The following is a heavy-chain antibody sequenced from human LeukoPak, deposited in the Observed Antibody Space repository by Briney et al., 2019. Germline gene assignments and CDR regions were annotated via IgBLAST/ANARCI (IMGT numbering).Heavy chain of an antibody. CDR3: ARQAAAGNYIDY. J-gene: IGHJ4*02. D-gene: IGHD6-13*01. CDR2: ISGSGGST. CDR1: GFTFSSYA. V-gene: IGHV3-23*01. Sequence: GGSLRLSCAASGFTFSSYAMSWVRQAPGKGLEWVSAISGSGGSTYCADSVKGRFTISRDNSKNTLYLQMNSLRAEDTAVYYCARQAAAGNYIDYWGQGTLVTVSS.